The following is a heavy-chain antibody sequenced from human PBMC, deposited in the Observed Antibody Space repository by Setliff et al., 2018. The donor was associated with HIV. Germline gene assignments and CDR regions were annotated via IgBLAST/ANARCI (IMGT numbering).Heavy chain of an antibody. CDR2: IDPDRGDT. CDR3: AWGTQRPIDS. CDR1: GYIFPDYY. Sequence: ASVKVSCKVSGYIFPDYYIQWVRQAPGKGLEWMGLIDPDRGDTVYAEKFQGRVTITADRSKDIAYMKLSSLRYEDTAMYYCAWGTQRPIDSWGQGTPVTVSS. D-gene: IGHD3-16*01. V-gene: IGHV1-69-2*01. J-gene: IGHJ4*02.